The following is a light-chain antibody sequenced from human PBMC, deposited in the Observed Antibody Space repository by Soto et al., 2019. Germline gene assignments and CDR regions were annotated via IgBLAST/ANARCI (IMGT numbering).Light chain of an antibody. CDR3: QQSYSTPTWT. Sequence: DIQMTQSPSSLSASVGDRVTITCRASQSITSYLNWYQQKPGKAPKLLIYAASSLQSGVPSRFSGSGSGTDFTLPISSLQHEDLATYYCQQSYSTPTWTFGQGTKVEIK. CDR2: AAS. V-gene: IGKV1-39*01. CDR1: QSITSY. J-gene: IGKJ1*01.